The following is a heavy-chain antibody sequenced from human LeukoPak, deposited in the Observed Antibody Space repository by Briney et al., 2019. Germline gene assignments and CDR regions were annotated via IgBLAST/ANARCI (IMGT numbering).Heavy chain of an antibody. V-gene: IGHV3-73*01. D-gene: IGHD2-15*01. Sequence: GGSLRLSCAASGFTFSGSAMHWVRQASGKGLEWVGRIRSKANSYATAYAASVKGRFTISRDDSKNTAYLQMNSLKTEDTAVYYCTRVVAATLPAYYYYMDVWGKGTTVTASS. CDR3: TRVVAATLPAYYYYMDV. CDR1: GFTFSGSA. J-gene: IGHJ6*03. CDR2: IRSKANSYAT.